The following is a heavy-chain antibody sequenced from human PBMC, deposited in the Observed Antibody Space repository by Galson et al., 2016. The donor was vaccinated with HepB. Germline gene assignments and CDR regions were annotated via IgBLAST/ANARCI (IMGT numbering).Heavy chain of an antibody. J-gene: IGHJ4*02. CDR3: ARDVNVDTPMVMVY. D-gene: IGHD5-18*01. CDR2: ISYDGSHK. Sequence: SLRLSCAASGFTFRRYAMHWVRQAPGKGLEWVAVISYDGSHKYYTDSVKGRFTISRDNSKNTLYLQMDTLRAEDRAVYYCARDVNVDTPMVMVYWGQGTLVTVAS. CDR1: GFTFRRYA. V-gene: IGHV3-30*04.